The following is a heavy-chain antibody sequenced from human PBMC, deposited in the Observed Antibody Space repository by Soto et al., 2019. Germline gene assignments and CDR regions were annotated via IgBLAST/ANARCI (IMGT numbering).Heavy chain of an antibody. V-gene: IGHV1-2*04. Sequence: ASVKVSCKASGYTFTGYYMHWVRQAPGQGLEWMGWINPNSGGTNYAQKFQGWVTMTRDTSISTAYMELSRLRSDDTAVYYCARHSSGWYLSIDVWAQGTTVTVSS. CDR2: INPNSGGT. CDR1: GYTFTGYY. CDR3: ARHSSGWYLSIDV. D-gene: IGHD6-13*01. J-gene: IGHJ6*02.